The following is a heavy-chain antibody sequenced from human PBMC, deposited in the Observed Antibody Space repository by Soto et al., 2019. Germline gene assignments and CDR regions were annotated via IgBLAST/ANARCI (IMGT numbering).Heavy chain of an antibody. CDR2: MNPNSGNT. J-gene: IGHJ3*02. D-gene: IGHD2-21*01. V-gene: IGHV1-8*01. CDR1: GYTFTSYD. Sequence: EASVKVSCKASGYTFTSYDINWVRQATGQGLEWMGWMNPNSGNTGYAQKFQGRVTMTRNTSISTAYMELSSLRSEDTAVYYCARHQELWDAFDIWGQGTMVTVSS. CDR3: ARHQELWDAFDI.